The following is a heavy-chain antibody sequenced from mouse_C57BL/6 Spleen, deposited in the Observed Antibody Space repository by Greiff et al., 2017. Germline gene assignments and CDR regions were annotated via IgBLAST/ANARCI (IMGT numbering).Heavy chain of an antibody. J-gene: IGHJ2*01. CDR1: GYTFTSYW. V-gene: IGHV1-7*01. CDR2: INPSSGST. Sequence: LVESGAELAKPGASVKLSCKASGYTFTSYWLHWVKQRPGQGLEWIGDINPSSGSTKYNQKFKDKATLTADKSSSTPYMQLSSLTYEDSAVCYCASLRDYDEDDWGTGTTLTVSS. D-gene: IGHD2-4*01. CDR3: ASLRDYDEDD.